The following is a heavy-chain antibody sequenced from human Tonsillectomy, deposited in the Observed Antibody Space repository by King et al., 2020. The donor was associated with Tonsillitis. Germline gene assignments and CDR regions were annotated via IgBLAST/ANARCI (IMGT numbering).Heavy chain of an antibody. CDR2: ISKTSSLK. CDR1: LFNIGGYT. J-gene: IGHJ4*02. D-gene: IGHD3-10*01. CDR3: VRGDRRDY. Sequence: VQLVESGGGLVKPGGSLRLSCAASLFNIGGYTMTWVRQAPGKGLEYVSSISKTSSLKYYAESVKGRFTISRDNAQNSLYLQMNSLRAEDTGVYFCVRGDRRDYWGQGTLVTVSS. V-gene: IGHV3-21*01.